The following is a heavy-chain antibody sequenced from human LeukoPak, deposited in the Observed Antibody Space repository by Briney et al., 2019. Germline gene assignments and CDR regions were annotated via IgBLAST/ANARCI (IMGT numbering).Heavy chain of an antibody. D-gene: IGHD3-22*01. J-gene: IGHJ5*02. CDR3: ATDSRDYYDSSGYYYHWFDP. Sequence: ASVKVSCKAFGYTITGHYIHWVRQAPGKGLEWMGGFDPEDGETIYAQKFQGRVTMTEDTSTDTAYMELSSLRSEDTAVYYCATDSRDYYDSSGYYYHWFDPWGQGTLVTVSP. CDR2: FDPEDGET. CDR1: GYTITGHY. V-gene: IGHV1-24*01.